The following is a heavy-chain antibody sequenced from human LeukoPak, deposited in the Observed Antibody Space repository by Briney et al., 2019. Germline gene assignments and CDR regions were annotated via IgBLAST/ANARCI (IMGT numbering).Heavy chain of an antibody. D-gene: IGHD3-16*02. CDR3: ARGSPLRLGVLSFDT. Sequence: SETLSLTCTVSGGSISSSAYYWGWIRQPPGKGLEWIGTVYYVGNTYYNPSLKSRVTISIDTPKTQFSLRLTSVTAADTAVYYCARGSPLRLGVLSFDTWGQGMQVVVSS. CDR1: GGSISSSAYY. CDR2: VYYVGNT. V-gene: IGHV4-39*07. J-gene: IGHJ5*02.